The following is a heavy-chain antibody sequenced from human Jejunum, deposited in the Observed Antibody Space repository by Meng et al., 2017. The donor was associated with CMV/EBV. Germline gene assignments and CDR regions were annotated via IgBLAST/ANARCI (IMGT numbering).Heavy chain of an antibody. CDR1: GASVRTPNYS. CDR2: IEDSETT. D-gene: IGHD1-1*01. CDR3: ARGGWGNWNFEH. V-gene: IGHV4-61*01. J-gene: IGHJ4*02. Sequence: SGASVRTPNYSWSWIRQPPGKALEWIGFIEDSETTRYMPSLESRVSISIDTSKNQFSLRVRSVTAADTATYYCARGGWGNWNFEHWGQGTQVTVSS.